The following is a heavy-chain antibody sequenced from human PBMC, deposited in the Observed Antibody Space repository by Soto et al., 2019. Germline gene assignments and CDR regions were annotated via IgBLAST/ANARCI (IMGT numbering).Heavy chain of an antibody. V-gene: IGHV4-34*01. Sequence: SETLSLTCAAYGGSFSGYYWSWIRQPPGKGLEWIGEINHSGSTNYNPSLKSRVTISVDTSKNQFSLKLSSVTAADTAVYYCASNSYSSGWRPNWFDPWGQGTLVTVSS. CDR3: ASNSYSSGWRPNWFDP. CDR2: INHSGST. CDR1: GGSFSGYY. D-gene: IGHD6-19*01. J-gene: IGHJ5*02.